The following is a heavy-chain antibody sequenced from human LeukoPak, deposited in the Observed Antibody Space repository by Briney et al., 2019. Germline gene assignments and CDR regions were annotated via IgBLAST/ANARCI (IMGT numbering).Heavy chain of an antibody. D-gene: IGHD4-11*01. CDR2: FSTSGSP. CDR3: ARHRVDYTNHAGYMDV. J-gene: IGHJ6*03. Sequence: SETLSLTCTVSGGSIDSLYWSWIRQPAGKGLEWIGRFSTSGSPNYNPSLKSRVTLSVDTSKNQFYLKLSSVTAADTAFYYCARHRVDYTNHAGYMDVWGKGTTVTVSS. CDR1: GGSIDSLY. V-gene: IGHV4-4*07.